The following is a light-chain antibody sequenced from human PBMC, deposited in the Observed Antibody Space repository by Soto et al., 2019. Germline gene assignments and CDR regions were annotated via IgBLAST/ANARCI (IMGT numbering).Light chain of an antibody. V-gene: IGKV1-5*01. CDR1: QSISSW. J-gene: IGKJ1*01. CDR3: QQFNSYWT. Sequence: DIQMTQSPSTLSASVGDRVTITCRASQSISSWLAWYQKKPGKAPKLLISDASSLESGVPTRFSGDRSGTEFTLTINSLHPEDVATYFCQQFNSYWTFGQGTRVEIK. CDR2: DAS.